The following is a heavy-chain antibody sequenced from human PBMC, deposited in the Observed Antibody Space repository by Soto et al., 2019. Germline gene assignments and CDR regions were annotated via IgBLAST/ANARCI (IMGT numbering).Heavy chain of an antibody. CDR1: GYTFTSYY. J-gene: IGHJ6*02. CDR3: ARSPLGIYCRRTSCHHGMDV. CDR2: INPSGGST. Sequence: ASVKVSCKASGYTFTSYYMHWVRQAPGQGREWMGIINPSGGSTSYAQKFQGRVTMTRDTSTSTVYMELSSLRSEDTAVYSRARSPLGIYCRRTSCHHGMDVWGQGTKVTVSS. V-gene: IGHV1-46*01. D-gene: IGHD2-2*01.